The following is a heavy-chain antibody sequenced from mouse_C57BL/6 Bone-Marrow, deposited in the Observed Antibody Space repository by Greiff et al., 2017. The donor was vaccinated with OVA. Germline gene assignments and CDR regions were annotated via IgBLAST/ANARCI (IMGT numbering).Heavy chain of an antibody. Sequence: QVQLKESGPGLVAPSQSLSITCTVSGFSLTSYGVHWVRQPPGKGLEWLVVIWSDGSTTYNSALKSRLSISKDNSKSQVFLKMNSLQTDDTAMYYCARHAPPLWLRHYAMDYWGQGTSVTVSS. D-gene: IGHD2-2*01. CDR2: IWSDGST. CDR3: ARHAPPLWLRHYAMDY. V-gene: IGHV2-6-1*01. CDR1: GFSLTSYG. J-gene: IGHJ4*01.